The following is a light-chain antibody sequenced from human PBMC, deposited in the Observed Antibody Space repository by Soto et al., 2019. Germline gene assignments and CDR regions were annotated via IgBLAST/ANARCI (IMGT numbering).Light chain of an antibody. CDR2: STN. Sequence: QTVVTQEPSFSVSPGGTVTLTCGLSSGSVSTSYYPSWYQQTPGQAPRTLIYSTNTRSSGVPDRFSGSILGNKAALTITGAQADDESDYYCVLYMGSGIWAFGRGTKLTVL. V-gene: IGLV8-61*01. CDR3: VLYMGSGIWA. J-gene: IGLJ2*01. CDR1: SGSVSTSYY.